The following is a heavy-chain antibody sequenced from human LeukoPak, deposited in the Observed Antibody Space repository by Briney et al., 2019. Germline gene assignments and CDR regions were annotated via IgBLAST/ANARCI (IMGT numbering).Heavy chain of an antibody. J-gene: IGHJ4*02. CDR2: ISYDGSNK. CDR1: GFTFSSYA. Sequence: PGGSLRLSCAASGFTFSSYAMHWVRQAPGKGLEWVAVISYDGSNKYYEDSVKGRFTISRDNSKNTLYLQMNSLRAEDTAVYYCARDGVEWELLFLYYWGQGTLVTVSS. CDR3: ARDGVEWELLFLYY. V-gene: IGHV3-30*04. D-gene: IGHD1-26*01.